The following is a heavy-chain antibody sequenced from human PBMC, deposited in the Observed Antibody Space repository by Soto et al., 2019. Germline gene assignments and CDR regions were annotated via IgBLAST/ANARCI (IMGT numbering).Heavy chain of an antibody. CDR1: GGGNLRDYR. J-gene: IGHJ4*02. V-gene: IGHV1-69*01. CDR2: IIPKLGSA. Sequence: QVQLVQSGAEVKEPGSSVKVSGKASGGGNLRDYRTTWVRRAPGQGLEWMGGIIPKLGSANYAQKFQGRVTITADESTNSVYMELRSLRSDDTAVYYCARGGEGYHFCAVYWGQGNPVTVSS. CDR3: ARGGEGYHFCAVY. D-gene: IGHD5-12*01.